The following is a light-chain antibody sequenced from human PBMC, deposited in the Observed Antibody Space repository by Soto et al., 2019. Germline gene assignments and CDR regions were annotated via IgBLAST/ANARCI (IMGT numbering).Light chain of an antibody. Sequence: EFVLTQSPGTLSLSPGERATLACRASQTVRNNYLAWYQQKPGQAPRLLIYAASSRATGIPDRFSGGGSGTDFTLTISSLEPEDFAVYYCQQFSSYPLTFGGGTKVDIK. CDR3: QQFSSYPLT. V-gene: IGKV3-20*01. J-gene: IGKJ4*01. CDR1: QTVRNNY. CDR2: AAS.